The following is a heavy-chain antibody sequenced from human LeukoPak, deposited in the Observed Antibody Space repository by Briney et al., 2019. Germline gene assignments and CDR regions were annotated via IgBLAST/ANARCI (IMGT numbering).Heavy chain of an antibody. D-gene: IGHD3-22*01. CDR3: ARVHESNYYDSSGYPFDY. Sequence: GGSLRLSCAASGFTFSNYAMHWVRQAPGKGLEWVAFIRYDGSNKYYADSVKGRFTISRDNSKNTLYLQMNSLRAEDTAVYYCARVHESNYYDSSGYPFDYWGQGTLVTVSS. CDR1: GFTFSNYA. CDR2: IRYDGSNK. J-gene: IGHJ4*02. V-gene: IGHV3-30*02.